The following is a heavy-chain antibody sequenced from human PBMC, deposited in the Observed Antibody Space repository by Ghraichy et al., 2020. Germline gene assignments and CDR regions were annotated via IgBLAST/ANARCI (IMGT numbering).Heavy chain of an antibody. Sequence: GGSLRLSCAASGFTFSSYGMHWVRQAPGKGLEWVAVIWYDGSNKYYADSVKGRFTISRDNSKNTLYLQMNSLRAEDTAVYYCARDPGHGYNLPPKDYWGQGTLVTVSS. J-gene: IGHJ4*02. V-gene: IGHV3-33*01. D-gene: IGHD5-24*01. CDR3: ARDPGHGYNLPPKDY. CDR2: IWYDGSNK. CDR1: GFTFSSYG.